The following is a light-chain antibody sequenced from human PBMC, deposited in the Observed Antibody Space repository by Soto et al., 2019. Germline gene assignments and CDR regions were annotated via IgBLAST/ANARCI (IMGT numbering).Light chain of an antibody. Sequence: DIQMTQSPSTLSASVGDRVTITGRSSPSISSWLAWYQQKPGKAPKLLIYDASSLESGVPSRFSGSGSGTEFTLTISSLQPDDFATYYCQQYNSYSTFGQGTKVEIK. CDR2: DAS. J-gene: IGKJ1*01. V-gene: IGKV1-5*01. CDR1: PSISSW. CDR3: QQYNSYST.